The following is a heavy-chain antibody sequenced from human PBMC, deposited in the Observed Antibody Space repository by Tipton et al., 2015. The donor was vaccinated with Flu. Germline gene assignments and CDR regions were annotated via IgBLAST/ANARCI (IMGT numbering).Heavy chain of an antibody. V-gene: IGHV1-46*01. D-gene: IGHD2-15*01. J-gene: IGHJ4*02. Sequence: QVQLVQSGAEVKKPGASVKVPCKASGYSITHYSMHWVRKAPKEGLEWMGTMNPRDDSTRPAQKCQGRITMTRDTSTNTFYMELKSLRSEDTAIYYCAREGSAGGNFDSWGQGILVSVSS. CDR2: MNPRDDST. CDR1: GYSITHYS. CDR3: AREGSAGGNFDS.